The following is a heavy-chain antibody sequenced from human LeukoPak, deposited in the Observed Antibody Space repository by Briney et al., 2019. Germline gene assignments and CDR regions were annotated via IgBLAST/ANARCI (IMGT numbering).Heavy chain of an antibody. CDR1: GGSISSYY. J-gene: IGHJ5*02. V-gene: IGHV4-59*12. CDR3: ARDSGYSYCYGVDR. Sequence: KPSETLSLTCTVSGGSISSYYWSWIRQPPGKGLEWIGYIYYSGTTNYNPSLKSRVTISIDTSRKQFSLNLSSVTAADTAVYYCARDSGYSYCYGVDRWGQGTLVTVSS. D-gene: IGHD5-18*01. CDR2: IYYSGTT.